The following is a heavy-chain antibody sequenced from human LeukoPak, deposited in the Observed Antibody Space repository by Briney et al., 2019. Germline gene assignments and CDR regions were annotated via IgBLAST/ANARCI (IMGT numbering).Heavy chain of an antibody. CDR1: GFTFSSYS. D-gene: IGHD2-15*01. CDR2: ISGSSSTI. CDR3: ARESLGYCSGSTCYYFFMDF. V-gene: IGHV3-48*04. J-gene: IGHJ6*03. Sequence: GGSLRLSCAASGFTFSSYSMNWVRQAPGKGLEWLSYISGSSSTIYYADSVKGRFTISRDNAKNSLYLQMNSLRAEDTAVYLCARESLGYCSGSTCYYFFMDFWGEGTTVTVSS.